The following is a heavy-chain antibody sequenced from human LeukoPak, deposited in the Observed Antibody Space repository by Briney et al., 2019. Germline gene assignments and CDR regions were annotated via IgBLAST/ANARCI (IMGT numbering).Heavy chain of an antibody. V-gene: IGHV3-30*04. CDR2: ISYDGSNK. CDR3: AKDPGIAAAGIELGIDY. Sequence: SGGSLRLSCAASGLTFSTFAMHWVRQAPGKGLEWVALISYDGSNKFYADSVKGRFTISRDNSKNTLYLQMNSLRAEDTAVYYCAKDPGIAAAGIELGIDYWGQGTLVTVSS. CDR1: GLTFSTFA. J-gene: IGHJ4*02. D-gene: IGHD6-13*01.